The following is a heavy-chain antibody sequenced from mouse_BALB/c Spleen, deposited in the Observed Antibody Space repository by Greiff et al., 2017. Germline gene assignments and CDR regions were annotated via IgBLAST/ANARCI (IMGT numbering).Heavy chain of an antibody. V-gene: IGHV7-3*02. J-gene: IGHJ4*01. CDR3: ARGGAMDY. CDR1: GFTFTDYY. CDR2: IRNKANGYTT. Sequence: EVQGAESGGGLVQPGGSLRLSCATSGFTFTDYYMSWVRQPPGKALEWLGFIRNKANGYTTEYSASVKGRFTISRDNSQSILYLQMNTLRAEDSATYYCARGGAMDYWGQGTSVTVSS.